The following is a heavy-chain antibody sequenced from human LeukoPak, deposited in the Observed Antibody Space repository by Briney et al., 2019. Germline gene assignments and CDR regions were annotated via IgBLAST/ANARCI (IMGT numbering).Heavy chain of an antibody. CDR1: GFTFSRYS. CDR3: ARGPQFCSGGSCFGYYFDY. Sequence: GGSLRLSCAASGFTFSRYSMNWVRQPPGKGLEWVSSVSASGSHIYYADSVKGRFSISRDSARNSVYVQMSSLRAEDTAVYYCARGPQFCSGGSCFGYYFDYWGQGALVTVSS. D-gene: IGHD2-15*01. V-gene: IGHV3-21*01. J-gene: IGHJ4*02. CDR2: VSASGSHI.